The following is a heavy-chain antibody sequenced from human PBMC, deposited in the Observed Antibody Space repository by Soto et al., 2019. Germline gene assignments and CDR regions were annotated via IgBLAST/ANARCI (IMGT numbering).Heavy chain of an antibody. CDR3: ARQLERRVGASSH. J-gene: IGHJ4*02. Sequence: QVQLAESGGGLVKSGGSLTLSCSTSGFFFTDYFMSWIRHAPGKGLEWVSYISPRGDVTHYADSVKGRFTISRDNTKNSLVLQMSSLRDDDTAVYYCARQLERRVGASSHWGQGTRVSVSS. CDR1: GFFFTDYF. CDR2: ISPRGDVT. V-gene: IGHV3-11*01. D-gene: IGHD1-26*01.